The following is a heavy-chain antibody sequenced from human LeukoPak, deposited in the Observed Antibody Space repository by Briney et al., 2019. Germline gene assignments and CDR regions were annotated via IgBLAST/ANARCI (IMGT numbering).Heavy chain of an antibody. CDR3: ARDIYDFWSGYSGTLGY. J-gene: IGHJ4*02. Sequence: ASVKVSCKASGYTFTSYGISWVRQAPGQGLEWMGWISAYNGNTNYAQKLQGRVTMTTDTSTSTAYMELRSLRSDDTAVYYRARDIYDFWSGYSGTLGYWGQGTLVTVSS. CDR2: ISAYNGNT. V-gene: IGHV1-18*01. CDR1: GYTFTSYG. D-gene: IGHD3-3*01.